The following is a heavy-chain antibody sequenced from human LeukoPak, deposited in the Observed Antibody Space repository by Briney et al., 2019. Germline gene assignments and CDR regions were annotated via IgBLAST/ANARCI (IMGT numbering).Heavy chain of an antibody. V-gene: IGHV3-7*01. D-gene: IGHD1-20*01. Sequence: GGSLRLSCAASGFPYRRNWMLWLRHAPGKGLEWVAKINADGSEKSCEESVKGRFTISRDNARTSMYLQMDRLRVDDTAVYYCARAHDSITGNWFDPWGQGTLVTVSS. CDR3: ARAHDSITGNWFDP. CDR1: GFPYRRNW. J-gene: IGHJ5*02. CDR2: INADGSEK.